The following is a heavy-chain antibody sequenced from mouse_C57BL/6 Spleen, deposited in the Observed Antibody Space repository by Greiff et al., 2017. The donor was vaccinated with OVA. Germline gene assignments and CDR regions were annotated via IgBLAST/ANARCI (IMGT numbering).Heavy chain of an antibody. Sequence: EVQLVESGTVLARPGASVKMSCKTSGYTFTSYWMHWVKQRPGQGLEWIGAIYPGNSDTSYNQKFKGKAKLTAVTSASTAYMELSSLTNEDSAVYYCHYGYDGDWYFDVWGTGTTVTVSS. CDR3: HYGYDGDWYFDV. V-gene: IGHV1-5*01. J-gene: IGHJ1*03. D-gene: IGHD2-2*01. CDR2: IYPGNSDT. CDR1: GYTFTSYW.